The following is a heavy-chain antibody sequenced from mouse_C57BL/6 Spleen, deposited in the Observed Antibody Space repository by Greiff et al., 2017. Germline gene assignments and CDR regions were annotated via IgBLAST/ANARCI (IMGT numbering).Heavy chain of an antibody. CDR2: IWSDGST. J-gene: IGHJ3*01. D-gene: IGHD2-4*01. CDR3: ARHEGLRRTPWFAY. Sequence: VMLVESGPGLVAPSQSLSITCTVSGFSLTSYGVHWVRQPPGKGLEWLVVIWSDGSTTYNSALKSRLSISKDNSKSQVFLKMNSLQTDDTAMYYCARHEGLRRTPWFAYWGQGTLVTVSA. V-gene: IGHV2-6-1*01. CDR1: GFSLTSYG.